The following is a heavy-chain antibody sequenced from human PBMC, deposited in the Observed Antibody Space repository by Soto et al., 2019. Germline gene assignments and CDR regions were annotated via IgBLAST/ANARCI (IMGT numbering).Heavy chain of an antibody. CDR1: GFTFSSYA. Sequence: EMQLLESGGGLVQPGGSLRLSCAASGFTFSSYAMNWVRQAPGKGLEWVAIVNDRGTHTYYADSVKGRFTISRDNSKDTLYLEVNSRRDDDTAVYFCAKDLRKGTGVFDIWGQGTKVIVSS. V-gene: IGHV3-23*01. D-gene: IGHD2-8*01. CDR2: VNDRGTHT. CDR3: AKDLRKGTGVFDI. J-gene: IGHJ3*02.